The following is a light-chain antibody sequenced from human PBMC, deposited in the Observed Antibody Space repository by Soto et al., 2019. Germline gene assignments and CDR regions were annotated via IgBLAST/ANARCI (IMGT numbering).Light chain of an antibody. J-gene: IGKJ5*01. V-gene: IGKV1-9*01. CDR3: QQRNSYPIT. Sequence: DIQFTQTPSFLSASVGDGVTITCRASQGISSYLAWYQQKPGKAPNLLIHTASTLQSGVPSRFSGSGSGTEFTLTISSLQPEDFATYYCQQRNSYPITFGQGTRLEIK. CDR1: QGISSY. CDR2: TAS.